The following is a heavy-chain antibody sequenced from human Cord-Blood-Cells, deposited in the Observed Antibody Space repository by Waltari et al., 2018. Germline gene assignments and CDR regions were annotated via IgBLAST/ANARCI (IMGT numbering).Heavy chain of an antibody. Sequence: QVQLLPSGAEVKKPGASVTVSCKASGHSFTSYDIHWVRQATGQGLEWMGWMNPNSGNTGYAQKFQGRVTMTRNTSISTAYMELSSLRSEDTAVYYCARGTFLRWLQNWGQGTLVTVSS. CDR3: ARGTFLRWLQN. J-gene: IGHJ4*02. CDR2: MNPNSGNT. D-gene: IGHD5-12*01. V-gene: IGHV1-8*01. CDR1: GHSFTSYD.